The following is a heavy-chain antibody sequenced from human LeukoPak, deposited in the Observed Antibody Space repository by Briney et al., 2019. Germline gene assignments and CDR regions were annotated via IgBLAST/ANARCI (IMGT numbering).Heavy chain of an antibody. D-gene: IGHD2-2*01. CDR3: ARHPRYCSSNSCYGPDAFDI. Sequence: PSETLSLTCTVSGGSISSGDYYWSWIRQPPGKGLEWIGYIYYSGSTFYNPSLKSRVTISVDTSKNQFSLKLTSVTAADTAVYYCARHPRYCSSNSCYGPDAFDIWGQGTMVTVSS. J-gene: IGHJ3*02. V-gene: IGHV4-30-4*08. CDR2: IYYSGST. CDR1: GGSISSGDYY.